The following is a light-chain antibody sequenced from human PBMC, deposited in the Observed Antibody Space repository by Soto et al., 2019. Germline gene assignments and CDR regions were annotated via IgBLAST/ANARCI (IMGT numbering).Light chain of an antibody. CDR3: QQYNSYPWT. Sequence: DIPMTQSPSTLSASVGDRVTITCRASQSISSKLAWYQQKPGKAPKLLIYKASSLASGIPSRFSGSGSGTEFTLTISSLQPDDFATYYCQQYNSYPWTFGQGTKVEIK. CDR1: QSISSK. J-gene: IGKJ1*01. CDR2: KAS. V-gene: IGKV1-5*03.